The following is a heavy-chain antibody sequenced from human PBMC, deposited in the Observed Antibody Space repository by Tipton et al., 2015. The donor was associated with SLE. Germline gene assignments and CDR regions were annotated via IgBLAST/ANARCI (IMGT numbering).Heavy chain of an antibody. CDR2: IYHSGST. Sequence: TLSLTCAVSGYSISSGYYWGWIRQPPGKGLEWIGSIYHSGSTYYNPSLKSRVTISVDTSKNQFSLKLSSVTAADTAVYYCAGQQLPSVRAFDIWGQGTMVTVSS. V-gene: IGHV4-38-2*01. J-gene: IGHJ3*02. D-gene: IGHD6-13*01. CDR1: GYSISSGYY. CDR3: AGQQLPSVRAFDI.